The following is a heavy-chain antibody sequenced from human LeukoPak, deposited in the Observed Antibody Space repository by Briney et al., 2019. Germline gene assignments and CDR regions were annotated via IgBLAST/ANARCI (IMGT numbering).Heavy chain of an antibody. CDR1: GYTFTSYY. CDR2: INPSGGST. D-gene: IGHD6-13*01. CDR3: ARDLKFVGIAAAGLFDY. V-gene: IGHV1-46*01. J-gene: IGHJ4*02. Sequence: GASVKVSRKASGYTFTSYYMHWVRQAPGQGLEWMGIINPSGGSTSYAQKFQGRVTMTRDTSTSTVYMELSSLRSEDTAVYYCARDLKFVGIAAAGLFDYWGQGTLVTVSS.